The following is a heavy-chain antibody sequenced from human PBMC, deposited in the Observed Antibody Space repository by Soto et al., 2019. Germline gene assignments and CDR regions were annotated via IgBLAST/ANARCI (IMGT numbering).Heavy chain of an antibody. J-gene: IGHJ6*02. CDR1: GYTFPSYY. V-gene: IGHV1-46*01. CDR2: INPSGGST. Sequence: ASVKVSCKASGYTFPSYYMHWVRQAPGQGLEWMGIINPSGGSTSYAQKFQGRVTMTRDTSTSTVYMELSSLRSEDTAVYYCARDRKDVGSGSYSGYGMDVWGQGTTVTVPS. CDR3: ARDRKDVGSGSYSGYGMDV. D-gene: IGHD3-10*01.